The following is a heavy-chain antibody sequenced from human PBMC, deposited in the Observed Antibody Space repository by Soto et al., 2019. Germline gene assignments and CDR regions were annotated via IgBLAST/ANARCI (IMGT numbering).Heavy chain of an antibody. CDR2: IYYSGNT. CDR1: GGSISNYY. Sequence: QVQLQESGPGLVKPSETLSLTCSVSGGSISNYYWSWIRQPPGKGLEWIGYIYYSGNTNYNPSLKSQVTISVDTSKNQFSLKLSSVTAADTAVYYCAREGYDTSGYYYFFVWGQGTLVTVSS. D-gene: IGHD3-22*01. J-gene: IGHJ4*02. V-gene: IGHV4-59*01. CDR3: AREGYDTSGYYYFFV.